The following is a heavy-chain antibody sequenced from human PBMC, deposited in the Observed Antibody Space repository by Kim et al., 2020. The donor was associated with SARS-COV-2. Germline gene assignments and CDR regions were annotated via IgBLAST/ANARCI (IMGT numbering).Heavy chain of an antibody. CDR2: IYHSGST. V-gene: IGHV4-4*02. CDR3: ARVPGLRVVTLGD. Sequence: SETLSLTCAVSGGSISSSNWWSWVRQPPGKGLEWIGEIYHSGSTNYNPSLKSRVTISVDKSKNQFSLKLSSVTAADTAVYYCARVPGLRVVTLGDWGQGTLVTVSS. CDR1: GGSISSSNW. J-gene: IGHJ4*02. D-gene: IGHD2-21*02.